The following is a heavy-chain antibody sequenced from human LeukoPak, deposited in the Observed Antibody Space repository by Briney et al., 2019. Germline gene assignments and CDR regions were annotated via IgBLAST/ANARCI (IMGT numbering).Heavy chain of an antibody. CDR2: INPSGGST. Sequence: GASVKVSCKASGYTFTSYYMHWVRQAPGQGLEWMGIINPSGGSTSYAQKFQGRVTMTRDMSTSTDYMELSSLRSEDTAVYYCARDFCSGGSCYSFFDYWGQGTLVTVSS. V-gene: IGHV1-46*01. CDR3: ARDFCSGGSCYSFFDY. CDR1: GYTFTSYY. D-gene: IGHD2-15*01. J-gene: IGHJ4*02.